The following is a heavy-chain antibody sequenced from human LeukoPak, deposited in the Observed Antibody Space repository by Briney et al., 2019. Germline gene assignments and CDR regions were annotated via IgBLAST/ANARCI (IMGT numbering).Heavy chain of an antibody. CDR3: AHRTTMTTVTPSAFDI. CDR1: VFSLSTSGVG. D-gene: IGHD4-17*01. V-gene: IGHV2-5*02. J-gene: IGHJ3*02. Sequence: SGPTLVNPTQTLTLTCTFSVFSLSTSGVGLGWIRQPPGKALEWLSLIYWDDDKRYSPSLKSRLTITKDTSKNQVVLTMTNMDPVDTATYYCAHRTTMTTVTPSAFDIWGQGTMVTVSS. CDR2: IYWDDDK.